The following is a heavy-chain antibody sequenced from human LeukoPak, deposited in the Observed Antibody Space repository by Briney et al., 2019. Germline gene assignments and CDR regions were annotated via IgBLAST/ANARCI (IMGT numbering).Heavy chain of an antibody. CDR2: IYHSGST. V-gene: IGHV4-30-2*01. CDR3: ARARWDGGNWRAFDY. J-gene: IGHJ4*02. CDR1: GGSISSGGYS. Sequence: SQTLSLTCAVSGGSISSGGYSWSWIRQPPGKGLEWIGYIYHSGSTYYNPSLKSRVTISVDRSKNQFSLKLRSVTAADTAVYYCARARWDGGNWRAFDYWGQGTLVTVSS. D-gene: IGHD4-23*01.